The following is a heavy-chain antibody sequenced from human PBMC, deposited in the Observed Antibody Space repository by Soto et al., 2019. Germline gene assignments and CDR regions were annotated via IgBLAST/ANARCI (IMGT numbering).Heavy chain of an antibody. J-gene: IGHJ4*02. V-gene: IGHV4-30-2*01. CDR2: IYHSGST. D-gene: IGHD6-13*01. CDR3: ARDSGYSSSWSTFDY. Sequence: QLQLQESGSGLVKPSQTLSLTCAVSGGSISSGGYSWSWIRQPPGKGLEWIGYIYHSGSTYYNPSLKSRVTISVDRSKNRFSLKLSSVTAADTAVYYCARDSGYSSSWSTFDYWGQGTLVTVSS. CDR1: GGSISSGGYS.